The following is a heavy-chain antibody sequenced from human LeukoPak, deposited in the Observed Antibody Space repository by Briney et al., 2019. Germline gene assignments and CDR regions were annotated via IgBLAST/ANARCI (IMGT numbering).Heavy chain of an antibody. CDR1: GYTLTELS. V-gene: IGHV1-24*01. Sequence: SVKFSCKVSGYTLTELSMHWVRQAPGKGLEWMGGFDPEDGETIYAQKFQGRVTMTEDTSTDTAYMELSSLRSEDTAVYYCATVPCSTSCYTLEYYFDYWGQGTLVTVSS. J-gene: IGHJ4*02. CDR3: ATVPCSTSCYTLEYYFDY. CDR2: FDPEDGET. D-gene: IGHD2-2*02.